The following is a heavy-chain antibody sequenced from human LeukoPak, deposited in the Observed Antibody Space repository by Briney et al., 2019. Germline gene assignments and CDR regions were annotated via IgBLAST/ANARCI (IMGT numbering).Heavy chain of an antibody. J-gene: IGHJ4*02. V-gene: IGHV1-69*13. CDR1: GGTFSSYA. CDR2: IIPIFGTA. Sequence: ASVKVSCKASGGTFSSYAISWVRQAPGQGLEWMGGIIPIFGTANYAQKFQGRVTITADESTSTAYMELSSLRSEDTAVYYCARVPMGGITLLTGYWPFDYWGQGTLVTVSS. D-gene: IGHD3-9*01. CDR3: ARVPMGGITLLTGYWPFDY.